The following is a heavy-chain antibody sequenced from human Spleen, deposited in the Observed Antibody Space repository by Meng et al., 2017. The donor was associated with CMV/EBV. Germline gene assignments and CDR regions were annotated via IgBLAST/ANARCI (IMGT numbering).Heavy chain of an antibody. Sequence: ASVKASCKASGYTFTGYYMNWVRQAPGQGLEWMGWVNANSGAKDYAQKFQGRVTMTRDTSISTAYMELSRLRSDDTAVYYCARFPVGATARHYWGQGTLVTVSS. J-gene: IGHJ4*02. V-gene: IGHV1-2*02. CDR2: VNANSGAK. CDR1: GYTFTGYY. D-gene: IGHD1-26*01. CDR3: ARFPVGATARHY.